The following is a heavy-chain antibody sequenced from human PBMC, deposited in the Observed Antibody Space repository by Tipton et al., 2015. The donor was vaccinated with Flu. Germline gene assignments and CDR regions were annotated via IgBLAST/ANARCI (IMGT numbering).Heavy chain of an antibody. CDR3: ARDRWEYASGFDS. J-gene: IGHJ4*02. Sequence: TLSLTCSVSGYSIRNGYHWGWIRQPPGKGLEWIGSISHSGTTSYNPSLKSRVTISLDTSKNQSSLRLTSMTAADTAVYYCARDRWEYASGFDSWGQRSLVTVSP. CDR2: ISHSGTT. V-gene: IGHV4-38-2*02. CDR1: GYSIRNGYH. D-gene: IGHD1-26*01.